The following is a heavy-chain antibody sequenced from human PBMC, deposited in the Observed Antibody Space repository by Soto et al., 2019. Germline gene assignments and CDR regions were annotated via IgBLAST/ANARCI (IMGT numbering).Heavy chain of an antibody. V-gene: IGHV3-23*01. CDR2: LTRGGTS. D-gene: IGHD1-1*01. J-gene: IGHJ4*02. CDR3: TKRATTVPTPGNYFDS. CDR1: GFTFSDYS. Sequence: ESGGGLVQPGGSLRLSCAASGFTFSDYSMSWVRQTPERGLEWVSTLTRGGTSYYADSVQGRFTVSRDNSKNTVSLQMHSLRAEDTALYYCTKRATTVPTPGNYFDSWGQGTLVTVSS.